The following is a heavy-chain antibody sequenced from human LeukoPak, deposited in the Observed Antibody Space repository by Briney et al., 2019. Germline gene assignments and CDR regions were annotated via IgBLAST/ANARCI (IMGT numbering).Heavy chain of an antibody. D-gene: IGHD6-19*01. CDR2: ISGSGGST. V-gene: IGHV3-23*01. CDR3: AKDETIAVAGTARFDY. Sequence: GGSLRLSCAASGFMFSSNWMSWVRLAPGKGLEWVSGISGSGGSTNYADSVKGRFTISRDNSRNTLYLQMNSLRAEDTAVYYCAKDETIAVAGTARFDYWGQGTLVTVSS. CDR1: GFMFSSNW. J-gene: IGHJ4*02.